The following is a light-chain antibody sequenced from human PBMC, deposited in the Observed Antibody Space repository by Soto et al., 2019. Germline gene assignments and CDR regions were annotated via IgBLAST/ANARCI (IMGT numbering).Light chain of an antibody. CDR1: QSLLHITGENL. CDR2: AVS. Sequence: DVVMPQTQLSLSVAPGQPASISCKSSQSLLHITGENLLLWYLQKPREPPQLLIYAVSTRVSGVPDRCSSSGSGKDFTIEISRVEDDDVGIYYCMQSTQLPPTFGQGTRLEIK. CDR3: MQSTQLPPT. V-gene: IGKV2D-29*01. J-gene: IGKJ5*01.